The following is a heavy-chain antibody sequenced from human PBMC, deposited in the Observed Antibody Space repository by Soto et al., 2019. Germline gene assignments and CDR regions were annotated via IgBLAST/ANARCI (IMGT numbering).Heavy chain of an antibody. CDR2: INHSGST. D-gene: IGHD2-15*01. J-gene: IGHJ4*02. CDR3: ARGPMGWWFYNLDY. Sequence: PSETLSLTCAVYGGSFSGYYWSWIRQPPGKGLEWIGEINHSGSTNYNPSLKSRVTISVDTSKNQFSLKLSSVTAADTAVYYCARGPMGWWFYNLDYLGQGTLVTVSS. V-gene: IGHV4-34*01. CDR1: GGSFSGYY.